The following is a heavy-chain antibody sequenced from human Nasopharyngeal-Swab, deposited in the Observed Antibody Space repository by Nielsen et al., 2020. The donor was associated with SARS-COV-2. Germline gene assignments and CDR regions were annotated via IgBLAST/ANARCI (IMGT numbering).Heavy chain of an antibody. V-gene: IGHV3-30-3*01. CDR2: ISYGGSNK. Sequence: GGSLRLSCAASGFTFSSYAMHWVRQAPGKGLEWVAVISYGGSNKYYADSVKGRFTISRDNSKNTLYLQMNSLRAEDTAVYYCARERVAWIVVVVAGREFDPWGQGTLVTVSS. CDR1: GFTFSSYA. J-gene: IGHJ5*02. CDR3: ARERVAWIVVVVAGREFDP. D-gene: IGHD2-15*01.